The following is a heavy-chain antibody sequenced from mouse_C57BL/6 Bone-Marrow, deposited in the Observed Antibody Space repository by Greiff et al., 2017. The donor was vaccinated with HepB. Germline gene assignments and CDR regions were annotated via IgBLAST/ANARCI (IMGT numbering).Heavy chain of an antibody. CDR3: ASTTERDYYAMDY. CDR2: INPSSGYT. D-gene: IGHD1-1*01. V-gene: IGHV1-7*01. J-gene: IGHJ4*01. CDR1: GYTFTSYW. Sequence: QVQLQQSGAELAKPGASVKLSCKASGYTFTSYWMHWVKQRPVQGLEWIGYINPSSGYTKYNQKFKDKATLTADKSSSTAYMQLSSLTYEDSAVYYCASTTERDYYAMDYWGQGTSVTVSS.